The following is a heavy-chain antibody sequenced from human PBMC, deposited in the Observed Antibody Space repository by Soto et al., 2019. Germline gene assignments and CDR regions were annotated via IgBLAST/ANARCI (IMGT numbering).Heavy chain of an antibody. J-gene: IGHJ6*02. Sequence: ASVKVSCKASGGTFSSYAISWVRQAPGQGLEWMGGIIPIFGTANYAQKFQGRVTITADESTSTAYMELSSLRSEDTAVYYCARDNAEQLVRDYYYYYGMDVWGQGTTVTVSS. D-gene: IGHD6-6*01. CDR1: GGTFSSYA. CDR2: IIPIFGTA. CDR3: ARDNAEQLVRDYYYYYGMDV. V-gene: IGHV1-69*13.